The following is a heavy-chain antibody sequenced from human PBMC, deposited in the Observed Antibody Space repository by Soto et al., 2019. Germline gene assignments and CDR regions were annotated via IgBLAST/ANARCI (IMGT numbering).Heavy chain of an antibody. CDR3: ASRPPPGGWLGVFDY. D-gene: IGHD5-12*01. Sequence: PSETLSLTCTVSGASITSHYWSWVRQPPGKGPEWIGYVFHTGSTNYNPSLKSRVTISLDTSKNQFSLILKSMTAADTAVYYCASRPPPGGWLGVFDYSSKGTLVTVSS. J-gene: IGHJ4*02. CDR1: GASITSHY. CDR2: VFHTGST. V-gene: IGHV4-59*11.